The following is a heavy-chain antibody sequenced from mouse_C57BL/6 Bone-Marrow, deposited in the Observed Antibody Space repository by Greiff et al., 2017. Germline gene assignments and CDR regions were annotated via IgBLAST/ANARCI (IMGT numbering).Heavy chain of an antibody. D-gene: IGHD1-1*01. CDR2: IDPSDSYT. CDR3: ARTGSPTTVVPYSYCDV. Sequence: QVQLQQPGAELVMPGASVKLSCKASGYTFTSYWMHWVKQRPGQGLEWIGEIDPSDSYTNYNQKFKGKSTLTVDKSSSTAYMQLSSLTSEDSAVYYCARTGSPTTVVPYSYCDVWGTGTTVTVSS. CDR1: GYTFTSYW. V-gene: IGHV1-69*01. J-gene: IGHJ1*03.